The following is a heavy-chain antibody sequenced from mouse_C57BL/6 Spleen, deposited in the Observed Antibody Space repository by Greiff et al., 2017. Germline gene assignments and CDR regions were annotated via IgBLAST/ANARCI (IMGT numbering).Heavy chain of an antibody. V-gene: IGHV1-80*01. Sequence: VQLQQSGAELVKPGASVKISCKASGYAFSGYWMNWVKQRPGKGLEWIGQIYPGDGDTNYNGKFKGKATLTADKSSSTAYMQLSSLTSEDSAVYFCARPETAQSSMDDWGKGTSVTVSS. CDR1: GYAFSGYW. CDR3: ARPETAQSSMDD. D-gene: IGHD3-2*02. CDR2: IYPGDGDT. J-gene: IGHJ4*01.